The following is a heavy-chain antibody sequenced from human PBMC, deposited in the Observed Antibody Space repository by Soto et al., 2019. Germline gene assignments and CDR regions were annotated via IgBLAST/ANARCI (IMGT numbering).Heavy chain of an antibody. J-gene: IGHJ3*02. CDR2: ISAYNGNT. Sequence: ASVKVSCKASGYTFTSYGTSWVRQAPGQGLEWMGWISAYNGNTNYAQKLQGRVTMTTDTSTSTAYIELRSLRSDDTAVYYCARESKEHAFDIWGQGTMVTVSS. CDR1: GYTFTSYG. V-gene: IGHV1-18*01. CDR3: ARESKEHAFDI. D-gene: IGHD4-4*01.